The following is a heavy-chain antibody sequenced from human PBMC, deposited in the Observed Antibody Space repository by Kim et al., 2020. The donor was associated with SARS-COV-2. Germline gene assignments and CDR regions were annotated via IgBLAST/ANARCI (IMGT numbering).Heavy chain of an antibody. J-gene: IGHJ6*02. CDR3: ARQRGMVGVLDSFYGLDV. CDR2: IYPGDSDT. CDR1: GPKFTSNW. V-gene: IGHV5-51*01. Sequence: GESLKISCKVSGPKFTSNWVAWVRQKPGKGLEWMGIIYPGDSDTRYSPSFQGQVTISVDKTITTAYLQWRALKTSDTAIYYCARQRGMVGVLDSFYGLDVWGQGTTVIVS. D-gene: IGHD1-26*01.